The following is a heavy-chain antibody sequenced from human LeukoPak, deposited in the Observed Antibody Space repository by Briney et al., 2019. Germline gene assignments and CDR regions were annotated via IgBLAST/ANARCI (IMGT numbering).Heavy chain of an antibody. D-gene: IGHD1-7*01. CDR2: VYYSGST. J-gene: IGHJ4*02. CDR3: ATSLSGTIDY. Sequence: SETLSLTCTVSGGSISNGDHYWSWIRQHPGKGLEWIGHVYYSGSTYYNPSLKSRGIISVDTSKNQLSLKVSSVTAADTAVYYCATSLSGTIDYWGQGALVTVSS. CDR1: GGSISNGDHY. V-gene: IGHV4-31*03.